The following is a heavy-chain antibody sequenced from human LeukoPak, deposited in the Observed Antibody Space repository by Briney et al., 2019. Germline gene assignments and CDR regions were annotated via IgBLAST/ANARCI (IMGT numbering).Heavy chain of an antibody. CDR1: GGSISSGSYY. CDR2: IYTSGST. D-gene: IGHD1-26*01. Sequence: SQTLSLTCIVSGGSISSGSYYWNWIRQPVGKGLEWIGRIYTSGSTNYNPSLKSRVTISVDTSKNQFSLKLSSVTAADTAVYYCATITSGSSSTGWGQGTLVTVSS. V-gene: IGHV4-61*02. J-gene: IGHJ4*02. CDR3: ATITSGSSSTG.